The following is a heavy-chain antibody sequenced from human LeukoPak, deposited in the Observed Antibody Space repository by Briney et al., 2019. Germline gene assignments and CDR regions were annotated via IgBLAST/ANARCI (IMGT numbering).Heavy chain of an antibody. V-gene: IGHV1-18*01. J-gene: IGHJ4*02. CDR3: ASQRWLQVAPYYFDY. CDR1: GYTFTSYG. Sequence: ASVKVSCKASGYTFTSYGISWVRQAPGQGLEWMGWISAYNGNTNYVQKLQGRVTMTTDTSTSTAYMELRSLRSDDTAVYYCASQRWLQVAPYYFDYWGQGTLVTVSS. D-gene: IGHD5-24*01. CDR2: ISAYNGNT.